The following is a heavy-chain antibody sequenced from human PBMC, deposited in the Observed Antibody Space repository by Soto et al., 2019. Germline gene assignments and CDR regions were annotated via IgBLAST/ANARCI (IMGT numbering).Heavy chain of an antibody. J-gene: IGHJ4*02. CDR1: GFTFSSYW. Sequence: AGGSLRLSCAASGFTFSSYWMHWVRQAPGKGLVWVSRINSDGSSTSYADSVKGRFTISRDNAKNTLYLQMNSLRAEDTAVYYCARDHYDFWSGYSNYFDYWGQGTLVTVSS. V-gene: IGHV3-74*01. CDR2: INSDGSST. D-gene: IGHD3-3*01. CDR3: ARDHYDFWSGYSNYFDY.